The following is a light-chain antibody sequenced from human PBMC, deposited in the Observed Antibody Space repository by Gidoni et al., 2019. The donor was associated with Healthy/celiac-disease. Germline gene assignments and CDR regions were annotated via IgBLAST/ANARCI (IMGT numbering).Light chain of an antibody. V-gene: IGKV3-11*01. CDR3: QQRSNWPPYT. Sequence: DIVLTQSPATLSLSPGERATLSCRASQSVSSYLAWYQQKPGQAPRLLIYEASNRATGIPARFSGSGSGTDFTLTISSLEPEDFAVYYCQQRSNWPPYTFGQGTKLEIK. CDR1: QSVSSY. J-gene: IGKJ2*01. CDR2: EAS.